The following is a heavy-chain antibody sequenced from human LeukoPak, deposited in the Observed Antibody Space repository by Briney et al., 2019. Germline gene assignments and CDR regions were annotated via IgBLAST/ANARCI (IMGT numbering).Heavy chain of an antibody. CDR1: GFTFSSHS. V-gene: IGHV3-21*01. CDR3: ARGGIVVVTYAFDI. CDR2: ISSSSRSYI. Sequence: PGGSLRLSCAASGFTFSSHSMNWVRQPPGKGLEWSSSISSSSRSYIYYADSVKGRFTISRDNAKNSLYLQMNSLRAEDTAVYYCARGGIVVVTYAFDIWGQGTMVTVSS. J-gene: IGHJ3*02. D-gene: IGHD2-21*02.